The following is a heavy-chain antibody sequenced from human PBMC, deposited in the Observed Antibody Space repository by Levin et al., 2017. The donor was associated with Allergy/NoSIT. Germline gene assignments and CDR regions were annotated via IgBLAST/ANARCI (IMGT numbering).Heavy chain of an antibody. Sequence: SETLSLTCTVSGGTISSDNWSWIRQPPGKGLEWIGYIYDTGNTNYNPSSKSRVTLSVGTSKKQFTLKLRSVNPANTAVEYCGRFDWGSSRGFDYWGQGTLVTVSS. J-gene: IGHJ4*02. V-gene: IGHV4-59*01. CDR3: GRFDWGSSRGFDY. D-gene: IGHD3-16*01. CDR1: GGTISSDN. CDR2: IYDTGNT.